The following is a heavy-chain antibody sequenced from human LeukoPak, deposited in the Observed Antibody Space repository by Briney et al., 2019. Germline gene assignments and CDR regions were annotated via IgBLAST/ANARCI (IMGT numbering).Heavy chain of an antibody. J-gene: IGHJ4*02. Sequence: GESLKISCKGSGYSFTSYWISWVRQMPGKGLEWMGRIDPSDSYTNYSPSFQGHVTISADKSISTAYLQWSSLKASDTAIYYCARSVNAYGSGSYSDYWGQGTLVTVSS. CDR3: ARSVNAYGSGSYSDY. D-gene: IGHD3-10*01. CDR1: GYSFTSYW. V-gene: IGHV5-10-1*01. CDR2: IDPSDSYT.